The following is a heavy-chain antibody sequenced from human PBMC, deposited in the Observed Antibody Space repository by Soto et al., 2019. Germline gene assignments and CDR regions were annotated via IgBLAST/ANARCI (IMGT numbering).Heavy chain of an antibody. CDR3: AKGRGALTVVSNWFDP. Sequence: SLRISCAATVFTFEDHAMHWIRQVPGKGLEWVAGINWNSGITGYADSVKGRFTISRDNANNSLHLEMNSLKSEDTALYYCAKGRGALTVVSNWFDPWGQGTLVT. J-gene: IGHJ5*02. V-gene: IGHV3-9*01. D-gene: IGHD3-22*01. CDR2: INWNSGIT. CDR1: VFTFEDHA.